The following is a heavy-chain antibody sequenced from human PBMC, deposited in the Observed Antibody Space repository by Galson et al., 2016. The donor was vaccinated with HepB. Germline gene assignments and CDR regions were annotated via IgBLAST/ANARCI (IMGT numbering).Heavy chain of an antibody. CDR1: GFIFSNYN. V-gene: IGHV3-48*01. CDR3: TRAAAANLAAS. CDR2: VSPNGNTK. J-gene: IGHJ5*02. Sequence: SLRLSCAASGFIFSNYNMNWVRQAPGKGMEWVSYVSPNGNTKYYADSVKGRFSISKDNAKNSLSLQMTSLRADDTAMYYCTRAAAANLAASWGQGTLVTVSS. D-gene: IGHD4/OR15-4a*01.